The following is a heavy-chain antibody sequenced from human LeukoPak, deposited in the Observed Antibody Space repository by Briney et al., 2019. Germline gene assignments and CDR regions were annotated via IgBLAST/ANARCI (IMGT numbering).Heavy chain of an antibody. CDR2: ISSSSSYI. Sequence: GGSLRLSCAASGFTFSSYSMNWVRQAPGKGLEWVSSISSSSSYIYYADSVKGRFTISRDNAKNSLYLQMNSLRAEDTAVYYCARDDYSKGGWFDPWGQGTLVTVSS. D-gene: IGHD4-11*01. J-gene: IGHJ5*02. CDR1: GFTFSSYS. CDR3: ARDDYSKGGWFDP. V-gene: IGHV3-21*01.